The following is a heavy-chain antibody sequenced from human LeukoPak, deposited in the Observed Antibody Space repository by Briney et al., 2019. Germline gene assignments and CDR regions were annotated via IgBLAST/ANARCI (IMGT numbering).Heavy chain of an antibody. CDR2: IRNKAHTFST. CDR1: GFDFGAHE. CDR3: VRASQGYFQN. J-gene: IGHJ1*01. Sequence: PGGSLRLSCAASGFDFGAHEMDWVRQAPGKGLEWVGRIRNKAHTFSTEYAASVRGRFTVSRDDSKNSLSLQMNSLRSEDTAVSYCVRASQGYFQNWGQGTLVTVSS. V-gene: IGHV3-72*01.